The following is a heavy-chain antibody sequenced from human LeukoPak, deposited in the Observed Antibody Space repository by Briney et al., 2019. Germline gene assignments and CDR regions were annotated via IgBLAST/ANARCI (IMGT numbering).Heavy chain of an antibody. CDR2: INSDGSST. V-gene: IGHV3-74*01. J-gene: IGHJ1*01. Sequence: GGSLRLSCAASGFTFSSYWMHWVRQAPGKGLVWVSRINSDGSSTSYADSVKGRFTISRDNAKNTMYLQMNSLRGEDTAVYYCAREMGSGWYLSEYFQHWGQGTLVTVSS. D-gene: IGHD6-19*01. CDR3: AREMGSGWYLSEYFQH. CDR1: GFTFSSYW.